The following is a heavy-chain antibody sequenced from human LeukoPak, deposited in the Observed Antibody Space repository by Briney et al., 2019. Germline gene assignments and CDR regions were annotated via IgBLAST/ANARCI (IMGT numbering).Heavy chain of an antibody. V-gene: IGHV4-61*01. D-gene: IGHD3-10*01. Sequence: SETLSLTCTVSGGSVSSGRYYWSWIRRPPGKGLEWIGYLYYSGSTGYNPSLRSRVTMSVDTSNNHFFLKLSSVTAADTAVYYCARGDRVGSSGYYFDNWGQGTLVTVSS. CDR1: GGSVSSGRYY. CDR3: ARGDRVGSSGYYFDN. CDR2: LYYSGST. J-gene: IGHJ4*02.